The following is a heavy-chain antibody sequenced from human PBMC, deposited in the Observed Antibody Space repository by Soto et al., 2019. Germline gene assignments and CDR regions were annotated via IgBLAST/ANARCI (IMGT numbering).Heavy chain of an antibody. CDR3: ARLTTGGLPKYFDY. V-gene: IGHV4-39*01. D-gene: IGHD5-12*01. J-gene: IGHJ4*02. Sequence: PSETLSLTCSVSGGSISTSSYYWGWIRQPPGKGLEWIGSIYYSGSTYYNSSLKSRITISVDTSKNQFSLKLSSVTAADTAVYYCARLTTGGLPKYFDYWGQGTLVNVSS. CDR1: GGSISTSSYY. CDR2: IYYSGST.